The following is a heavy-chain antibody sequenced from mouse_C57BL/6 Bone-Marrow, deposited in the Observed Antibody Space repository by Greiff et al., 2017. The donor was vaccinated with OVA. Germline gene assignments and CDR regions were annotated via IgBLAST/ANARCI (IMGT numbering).Heavy chain of an antibody. J-gene: IGHJ3*01. CDR3: ARWGDFAWFAY. CDR1: GYTFTNYW. Sequence: QVHVKQSGAELVRPGTSVKMSCKASGYTFTNYWIGWAKQRPGHGLEWIGDIYPGGGYTNYNEKFKGKATLTADKSPSTAYMQFSSLTSEDSAIYYCARWGDFAWFAYWGQGTLVTVSA. V-gene: IGHV1-63*01. CDR2: IYPGGGYT.